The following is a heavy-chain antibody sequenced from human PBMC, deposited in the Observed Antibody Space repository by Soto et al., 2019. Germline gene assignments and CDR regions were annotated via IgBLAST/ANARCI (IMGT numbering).Heavy chain of an antibody. D-gene: IGHD3-3*01. CDR2: ISSSGDAT. Sequence: PGGSLRLSCAASGFTFSTYAMTWVRQAPGKGLEWVSIISSSGDATYYLDSVKGRFTISRDNSRNTLNLQMNSLRAEDTAVYYCAKSGDFWSWGMDVWGLGTTVTVSS. V-gene: IGHV3-23*01. CDR1: GFTFSTYA. J-gene: IGHJ6*02. CDR3: AKSGDFWSWGMDV.